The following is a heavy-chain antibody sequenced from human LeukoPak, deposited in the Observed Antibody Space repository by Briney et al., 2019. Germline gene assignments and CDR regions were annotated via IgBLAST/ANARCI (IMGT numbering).Heavy chain of an antibody. J-gene: IGHJ5*02. Sequence: GASVKVSCKASGYTFTSYGISWVRQAPGQGLEWMGWISAYNGNTNYAQKLQGRVTMTTDTSTSTAYMELRGLRSDDTAVYYCARGDYYDSSGYNNWFDPWGQGTLVTVSS. D-gene: IGHD3-22*01. CDR3: ARGDYYDSSGYNNWFDP. CDR2: ISAYNGNT. CDR1: GYTFTSYG. V-gene: IGHV1-18*01.